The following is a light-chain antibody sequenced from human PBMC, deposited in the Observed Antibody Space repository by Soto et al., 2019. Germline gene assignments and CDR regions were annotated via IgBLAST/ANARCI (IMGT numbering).Light chain of an antibody. CDR3: QQRSNWLFT. Sequence: EIVLTQSPATLSLSPGERATLSCRASQSVSSYLAWYQQKPGQAPGLLIYDASNRATGIPARFSGSGSGTDLTLTISSLEPEDFAVYYCQQRSNWLFTFGPGTKVDIK. V-gene: IGKV3-11*01. CDR2: DAS. CDR1: QSVSSY. J-gene: IGKJ3*01.